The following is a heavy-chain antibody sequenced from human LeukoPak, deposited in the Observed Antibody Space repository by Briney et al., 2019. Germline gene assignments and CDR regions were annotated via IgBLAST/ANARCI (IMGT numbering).Heavy chain of an antibody. Sequence: SETLSLTCTVSGYSISSGYYWGWIRQPPGKGLEWIGSIYPSERSIYHSGSTNYNPSLKSRGTISVDTSKNQFSLKLSSVTAADMAVYYCARVEYRYGNRFDYWGQGTLVTASS. CDR3: ARVEYRYGNRFDY. J-gene: IGHJ4*02. D-gene: IGHD5-18*01. V-gene: IGHV4-38-2*02. CDR1: GYSISSGYY. CDR2: IYHSGST.